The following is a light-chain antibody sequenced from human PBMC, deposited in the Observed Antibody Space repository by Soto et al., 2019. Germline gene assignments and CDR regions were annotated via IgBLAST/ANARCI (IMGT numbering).Light chain of an antibody. V-gene: IGKV3-20*01. Sequence: EIVLTQSPGTLSLSPGERATLSCRASQSVSSSYLAWYQQKPGQAPRLLIYRASNRATGIPDRFSGSGSGTDFTLTIGRLEPEDFAVYYCQQYGSSPRTFGQGTKLESK. CDR1: QSVSSSY. CDR2: RAS. J-gene: IGKJ2*02. CDR3: QQYGSSPRT.